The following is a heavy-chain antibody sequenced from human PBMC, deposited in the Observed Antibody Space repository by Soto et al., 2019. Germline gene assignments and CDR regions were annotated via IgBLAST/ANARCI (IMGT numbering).Heavy chain of an antibody. CDR1: GGTFSSYA. CDR3: ERGSEFHYDSSCYYANWFDP. J-gene: IGHJ5*02. V-gene: IGHV1-69*01. Sequence: QVQLVQSGAEVKKPGSSVKVSCKASGGTFSSYAISWVRQAPGQGLEWMGGIIPIFGTANYAQKFQGRVTITADESTSTAYMELSSLRSEDKAVYYCERGSEFHYDSSCYYANWFDPWGQGTLVTVSS. CDR2: IIPIFGTA. D-gene: IGHD3-22*01.